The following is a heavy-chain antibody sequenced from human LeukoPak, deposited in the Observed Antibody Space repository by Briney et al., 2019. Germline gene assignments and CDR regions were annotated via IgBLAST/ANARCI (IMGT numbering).Heavy chain of an antibody. V-gene: IGHV1-69*05. J-gene: IGHJ5*02. CDR3: ARGKITMVRGVTKYNWFDP. Sequence: ASVKVSCKASGGTFSSYAISWVRQAPGQGLEWMGRIIPNFGTANYAQKFQGRVTITTDESTSTAYMELSSLRSEDTAVYYCARGKITMVRGVTKYNWFDPWGQGTLVTVSS. D-gene: IGHD3-10*01. CDR2: IIPNFGTA. CDR1: GGTFSSYA.